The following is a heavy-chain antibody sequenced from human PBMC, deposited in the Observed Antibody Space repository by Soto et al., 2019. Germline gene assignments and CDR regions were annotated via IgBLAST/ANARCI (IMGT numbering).Heavy chain of an antibody. CDR2: MSWNAGYI. J-gene: IGHJ1*01. D-gene: IGHD4-17*01. Sequence: PGGSLRLSCAASGFTFDDYVMHWVRQAPGKGLEWVSGMSWNAGYISYASSVKGRFTISRDNAKKSLYLQMNSLRPEDTAFYYCAKAPDYSDHEFFQHWGQGTLVTVSS. CDR1: GFTFDDYV. V-gene: IGHV3-9*01. CDR3: AKAPDYSDHEFFQH.